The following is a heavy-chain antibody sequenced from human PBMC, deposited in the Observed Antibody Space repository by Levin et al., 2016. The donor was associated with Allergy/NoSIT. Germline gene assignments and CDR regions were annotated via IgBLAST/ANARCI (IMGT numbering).Heavy chain of an antibody. CDR3: ATRGYVWGSYRQEYFDY. V-gene: IGHV4-30-4*01. D-gene: IGHD3-16*02. J-gene: IGHJ4*02. Sequence: WIRQPPGKGLEWIGYIYYSGSTYYNPSLKSRVTISVDTSKNQFSLKLSSVTAADTAVYYCATRGYVWGSYRQEYFDYWGQGTLVTVSS. CDR2: IYYSGST.